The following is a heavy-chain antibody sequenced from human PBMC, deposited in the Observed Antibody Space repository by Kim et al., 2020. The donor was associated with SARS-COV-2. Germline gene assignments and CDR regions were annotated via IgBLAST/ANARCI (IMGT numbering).Heavy chain of an antibody. CDR3: ARGTFCCDGKCHYYYGMGV. D-gene: IGHD1-26*01. J-gene: IGHJ6*04. CDR2: ISHDGRNA. CDR1: GFIFNNYA. Sequence: GGSLRLSCTASGFIFNNYAMFWVRQTPGQGLDWVGVISHDGRNAFYADSVKGRFTISRDRYRNTMSLQMNSLRSDDTSVYYCARGTFCCDGKCHYYYGMGVWGKGNTVIVS. V-gene: IGHV3-30*14.